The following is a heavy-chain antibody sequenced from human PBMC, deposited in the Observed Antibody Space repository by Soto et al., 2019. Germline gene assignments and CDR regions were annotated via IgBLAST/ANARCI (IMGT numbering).Heavy chain of an antibody. CDR2: FSLSGTT. J-gene: IGHJ4*02. CDR1: GASITGSSY. D-gene: IGHD2-8*02. CDR3: ARGMTPPGAPAWYYFDA. Sequence: SETLSLTCTVSGASITGSSYWSWIRQPAGKGLEWIGRFSLSGTTNYNPSLRSRVTMSADVSKNQFSLRLTSVTAADTALYYCARGMTPPGAPAWYYFDAWGQGTLVTVSS. V-gene: IGHV4-4*07.